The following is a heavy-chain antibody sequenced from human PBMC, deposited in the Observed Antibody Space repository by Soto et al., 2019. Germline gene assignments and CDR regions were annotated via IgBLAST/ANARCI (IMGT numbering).Heavy chain of an antibody. Sequence: ETLPLTCGGSSYSISGCFHWAWLRQPHGKGLEWIGNTYHSGSAHYNPSLKSRVTMSVDTSKNNFSLRLTSVTAADTAVYYFATVTIFEYRFDPWGQGILVTVSS. CDR3: ATVTIFEYRFDP. D-gene: IGHD3-3*01. CDR2: TYHSGSA. CDR1: SYSISGCFH. J-gene: IGHJ5*02. V-gene: IGHV4-38-2*01.